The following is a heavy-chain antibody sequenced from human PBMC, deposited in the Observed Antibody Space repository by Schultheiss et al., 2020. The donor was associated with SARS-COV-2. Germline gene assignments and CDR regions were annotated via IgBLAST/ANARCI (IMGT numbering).Heavy chain of an antibody. V-gene: IGHV3-66*01. Sequence: GGSLRLSCAASGFTFSSYAMSWVRQAPGKGLEWVSVIYSGGSTYYADSVKGRFTISRDNAKNSLYLQMNSLRAEDTAVYYCARSQYCSSTSCYTAGWIQPFDYWGQGTLVTVSS. CDR1: GFTFSSYA. CDR3: ARSQYCSSTSCYTAGWIQPFDY. CDR2: IYSGGST. J-gene: IGHJ4*02. D-gene: IGHD2-2*02.